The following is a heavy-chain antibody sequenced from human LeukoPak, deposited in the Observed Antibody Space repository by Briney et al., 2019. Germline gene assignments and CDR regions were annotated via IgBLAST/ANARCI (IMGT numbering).Heavy chain of an antibody. CDR2: IIPIFGTA. Sequence: ASVKVSCKASGGTFSSYAIRRVRQAPGQGLEWMGGIIPIFGTANYAQKFQGRVTITADESTSTAYMELSSLISEDTGVYYCARVATTYCSGGSCSWVIWCQGTMVTVSS. CDR1: GGTFSSYA. CDR3: ARVATTYCSGGSCSWVI. D-gene: IGHD2-15*01. V-gene: IGHV1-69*13. J-gene: IGHJ3*02.